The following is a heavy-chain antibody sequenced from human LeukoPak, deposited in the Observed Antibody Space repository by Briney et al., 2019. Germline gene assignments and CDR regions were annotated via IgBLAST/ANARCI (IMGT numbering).Heavy chain of an antibody. Sequence: ASVKGSCKASGYTFSSYGISWVRQAPGQGLEGMGWISAYNGNTNYAQKLQGRVPMTTDTSTSTAYMELRSLRSDDTAVDYCAREGSSGWYLDNWGQGTLVTVSS. V-gene: IGHV1-18*01. CDR1: GYTFSSYG. J-gene: IGHJ4*02. CDR2: ISAYNGNT. D-gene: IGHD6-19*01. CDR3: AREGSSGWYLDN.